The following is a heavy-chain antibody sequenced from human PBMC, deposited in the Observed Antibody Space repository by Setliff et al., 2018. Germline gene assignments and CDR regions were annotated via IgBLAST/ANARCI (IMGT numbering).Heavy chain of an antibody. CDR3: VRDSPIRLGVLHS. CDR2: INTGDDII. J-gene: IGHJ4*02. CDR1: RSTFSGDD. Sequence: GVLRLSCAGSRSTFSGDDMNWVRQAPGKGLEWISYINTGDDIIYYAPSVKGRFTISRDNAKNSLFLQMNSLRADDTAVYYCVRDSPIRLGVLHSWGQGTLVTVSS. D-gene: IGHD3-16*01. V-gene: IGHV3-48*03.